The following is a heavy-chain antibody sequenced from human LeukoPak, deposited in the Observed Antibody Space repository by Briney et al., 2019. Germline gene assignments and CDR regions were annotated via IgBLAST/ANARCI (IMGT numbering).Heavy chain of an antibody. CDR3: TRARGYTLAHYYYGMDV. J-gene: IGHJ6*02. Sequence: GGSLRLSCTASGFTFGDYAMSWVRQAPGKGLEWVGFISSNASGGTTAYAAYVKVRFTISRDDSKSIGYLQMNSLETDDTAGYYCTRARGYTLAHYYYGMDVWGQGTTVTVS. D-gene: IGHD5-12*01. CDR2: ISSNASGGTT. V-gene: IGHV3-49*04. CDR1: GFTFGDYA.